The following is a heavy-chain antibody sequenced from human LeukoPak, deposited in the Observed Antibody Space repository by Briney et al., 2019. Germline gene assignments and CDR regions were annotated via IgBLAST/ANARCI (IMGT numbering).Heavy chain of an antibody. CDR1: GGSISTSY. J-gene: IGHJ4*02. D-gene: IGHD6-13*01. CDR3: ARTRSSTWHLLDY. CDR2: TLFSGSA. Sequence: SSGTLSLTCTVSGGSISTSYWNWVRQPPGKGLEWIGYTLFSGSANYNPSLESRVTISVDTSKNQFSLKLTSVTAADTAVYYCARTRSSTWHLLDYWGQGTLVTVSS. V-gene: IGHV4-59*01.